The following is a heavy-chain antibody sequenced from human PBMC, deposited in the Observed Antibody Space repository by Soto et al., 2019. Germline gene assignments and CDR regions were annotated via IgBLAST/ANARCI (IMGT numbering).Heavy chain of an antibody. CDR1: GFTFSSYA. V-gene: IGHV3-23*01. D-gene: IGHD6-13*01. CDR3: VVPGLNYYYYYMDV. CDR2: ISGSGGST. J-gene: IGHJ6*03. Sequence: GGSLRLSCAASGFTFSSYAMSWVRQAPGKGLEWVSAISGSGGSTYYADSVKGRFTISRDNSKNTLYLQMNSLRAEDTAVYYCVVPGLNYYYYYMDVWGKGTTVTVSS.